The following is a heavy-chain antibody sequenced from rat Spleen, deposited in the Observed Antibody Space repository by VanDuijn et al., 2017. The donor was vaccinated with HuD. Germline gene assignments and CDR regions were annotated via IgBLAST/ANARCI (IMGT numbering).Heavy chain of an antibody. Sequence: EVQLVESGGGLVQPGRSLKLSCVASGFTFNNYWMTWIRQAPGKGLECVASITNAGGRTYYPDSVRGRFTISRDNAKSTLYLQMDSLRSEDTATYYWARNWAARVLLDWYFDFWGPGTMVTVSS. J-gene: IGHJ1*01. D-gene: IGHD1-2*01. CDR2: ITNAGGRT. CDR1: GFTFNNYW. CDR3: ARNWAARVLLDWYFDF. V-gene: IGHV5-31*01.